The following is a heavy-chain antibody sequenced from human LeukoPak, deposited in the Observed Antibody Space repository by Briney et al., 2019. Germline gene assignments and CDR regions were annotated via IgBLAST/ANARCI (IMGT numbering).Heavy chain of an antibody. CDR1: GGSISSGGYY. D-gene: IGHD6-19*01. Sequence: PSETLSLTCTVSGGSISSGGYYWSWIRQHPGKGLEWIGYIYYSGSTYYNPSLKSRVTISVDTSKNQFSLKLSSVTAADTAVYYCARGGSGWYGNYFDYWGQGTLVTVSS. J-gene: IGHJ4*02. V-gene: IGHV4-31*03. CDR3: ARGGSGWYGNYFDY. CDR2: IYYSGST.